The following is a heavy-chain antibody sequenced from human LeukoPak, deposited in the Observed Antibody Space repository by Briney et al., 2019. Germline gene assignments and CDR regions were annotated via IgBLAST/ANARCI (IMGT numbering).Heavy chain of an antibody. D-gene: IGHD3-22*01. CDR3: AKGPPYYDSSGLGGFDY. CDR1: GFTFSSYA. CDR2: ISYDGSNK. J-gene: IGHJ4*02. Sequence: PGRSLRLSCAASGFTFSSYAMHWVRQAPGKGLEWVAVISYDGSNKYYADSVKGRFTISRDNSKNTLYLQMNSLRAEDTAVYYCAKGPPYYDSSGLGGFDYWGQGTLVTVSS. V-gene: IGHV3-30*04.